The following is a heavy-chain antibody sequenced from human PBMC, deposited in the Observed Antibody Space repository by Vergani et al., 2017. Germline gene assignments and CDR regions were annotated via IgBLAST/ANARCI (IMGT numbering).Heavy chain of an antibody. D-gene: IGHD2-15*01. J-gene: IGHJ5*02. CDR3: ARSSEGLGYCSGGSCPISP. CDR2: IYYSGST. CDR1: GGSISSYY. Sequence: QVQLQESGPGLVKPSETLSLTCTVSGGSISSYYWSWIRQPPGKGLEWIGYIYYSGSTNYNPSLKSRVTISVDTSKNQCSLKLSSVTAADTAVYYCARSSEGLGYCSGGSCPISPGGQGTLVTVSS. V-gene: IGHV4-59*01.